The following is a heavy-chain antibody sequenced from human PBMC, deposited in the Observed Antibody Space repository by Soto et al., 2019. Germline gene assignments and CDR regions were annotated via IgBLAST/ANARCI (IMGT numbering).Heavy chain of an antibody. D-gene: IGHD2-21*02. J-gene: IGHJ4*02. CDR2: IYHSGST. Sequence: QVQLQESGPGLVKPSQTLSLTCTVSSGSITSGGYYWSWIRQLPGKGLEYIGYIYHSGSTYYNPSLKSRLTISVDTSKNQCSLKLTSVTAADTAVYHCARDPLGDPYGYFAYWGQGTPVTVSS. V-gene: IGHV4-31*03. CDR3: ARDPLGDPYGYFAY. CDR1: SGSITSGGYY.